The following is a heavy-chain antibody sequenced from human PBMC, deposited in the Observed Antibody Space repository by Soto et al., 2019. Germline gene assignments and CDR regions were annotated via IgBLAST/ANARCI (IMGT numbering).Heavy chain of an antibody. Sequence: SETLSLTCTVSGGSISSGGYYWNWIRQHPGKGLEWIGYIYYSGSTYYNPSLKSRVTISVDTSKNQFSLKLSSVTAADTAVYYCARVSQFYGSGSYYLFHYWGQGTLVTVSS. V-gene: IGHV4-31*03. CDR1: GGSISSGGYY. J-gene: IGHJ4*02. CDR3: ARVSQFYGSGSYYLFHY. D-gene: IGHD3-10*01. CDR2: IYYSGST.